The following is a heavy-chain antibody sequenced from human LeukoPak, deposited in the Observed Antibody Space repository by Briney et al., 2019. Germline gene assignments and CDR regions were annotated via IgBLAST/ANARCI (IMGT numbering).Heavy chain of an antibody. CDR3: ARVGLLGSGSPVFDY. CDR2: ISSSSSYT. CDR1: GLTFSDYY. Sequence: GGSLRLSCAASGLTFSDYYMSWIRQAPGKGLEWVSYISSSSSYTNYADSVKGRFTISRDNAKNSLYLQLNSLRAEDTAVYYCARVGLLGSGSPVFDYWGQRTLVTVSS. J-gene: IGHJ4*02. V-gene: IGHV3-11*06. D-gene: IGHD3-10*01.